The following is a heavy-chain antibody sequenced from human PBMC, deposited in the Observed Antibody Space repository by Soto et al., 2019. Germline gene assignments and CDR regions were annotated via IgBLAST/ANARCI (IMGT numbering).Heavy chain of an antibody. J-gene: IGHJ6*02. CDR2: IDPSDSYT. D-gene: IGHD3-3*01. V-gene: IGHV5-10-1*01. CDR1: GYSFTSYW. CDR3: ARHTRNTKTYYYYGMDV. Sequence: GESLKISCKGSGYSFTSYWISWVRQMPGKGLQWMGRIDPSDSYTNYSPSFQGHVTISADKSISTVYLQWSSLKASDTAMYYCARHTRNTKTYYYYGMDVWGQGTTVTVSS.